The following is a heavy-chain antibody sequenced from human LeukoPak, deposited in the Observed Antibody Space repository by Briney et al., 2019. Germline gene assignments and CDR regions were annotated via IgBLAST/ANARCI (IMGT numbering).Heavy chain of an antibody. CDR2: SSGSGGST. J-gene: IGHJ4*02. CDR3: AKDMYYDILTGPLFDY. Sequence: PGGSLRLSCAASGFTFRSYAMSWVREAPGKGLEWVSASSGSGGSTYYADSVKGRFTISRDNSKNTLYLQMNSLRAEDTAVYYCAKDMYYDILTGPLFDYWGQGTLVTVSS. V-gene: IGHV3-23*01. CDR1: GFTFRSYA. D-gene: IGHD3-9*01.